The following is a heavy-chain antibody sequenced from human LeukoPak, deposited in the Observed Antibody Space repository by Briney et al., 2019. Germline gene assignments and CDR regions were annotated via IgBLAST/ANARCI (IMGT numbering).Heavy chain of an antibody. V-gene: IGHV4-59*01. CDR2: IYYSGRT. CDR3: GRSLAQTWYYYEHHCDMDV. CDR1: GGSISSYY. J-gene: IGHJ6*02. Sequence: SETLSLTCTVSGGSISSYYWSWLRQPPGEGLEGIGYIYYSGRTNLHPSLKRRVSISVDTSKDQFSPKMSSVTAADTAVVYRGRSLAQTWYYYEHHCDMDVWGQGTTVTVSS. D-gene: IGHD3-22*01.